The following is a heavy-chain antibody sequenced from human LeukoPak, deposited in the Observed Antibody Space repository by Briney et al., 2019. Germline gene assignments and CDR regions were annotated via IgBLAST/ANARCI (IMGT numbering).Heavy chain of an antibody. D-gene: IGHD2-15*01. V-gene: IGHV3-21*01. CDR2: ISSSSTYI. CDR3: ARDAGYCSGGSCYGDDY. CDR1: GFTFSSYW. J-gene: IGHJ4*02. Sequence: GGSLRLSCAASGFTFSSYWMHWVRQAPGKGLEWVSSISSSSTYIYYADSVKGRFTISRDNAKNSLFLQMNSLGAEDTAVYYCARDAGYCSGGSCYGDDYWGQGTLVTVSS.